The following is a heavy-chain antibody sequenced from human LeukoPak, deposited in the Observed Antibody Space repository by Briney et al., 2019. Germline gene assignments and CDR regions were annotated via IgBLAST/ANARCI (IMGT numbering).Heavy chain of an antibody. CDR3: ARDPVAGAYYYYGMDV. D-gene: IGHD6-19*01. Sequence: ASVKVPCRASGYTFTNYGISWVRQAPGQGLEWMGWIGAYSGDTNYAQRLQGRVTMTTDTSTSIAYMELRSLRSDDTAVYYCARDPVAGAYYYYGMDVWGQGTTVTVSS. CDR1: GYTFTNYG. J-gene: IGHJ6*02. V-gene: IGHV1-18*01. CDR2: IGAYSGDT.